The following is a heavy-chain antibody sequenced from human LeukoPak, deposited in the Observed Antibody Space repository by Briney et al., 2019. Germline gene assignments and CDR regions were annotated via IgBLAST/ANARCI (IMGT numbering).Heavy chain of an antibody. V-gene: IGHV4-59*08. J-gene: IGHJ4*02. D-gene: IGHD3-9*01. CDR1: GGSISSYY. CDR2: IYYSGST. CDR3: ARNRYFDWQEFDY. Sequence: SETLSLTCTVSGGSISSYYWSWIRQPPGKGLEWIGYIYYSGSTNYNPSLKSRVTISVDTSKNQFSLRLTSVTAADTALHYCARNRYFDWQEFDYWGQGTLVTVSS.